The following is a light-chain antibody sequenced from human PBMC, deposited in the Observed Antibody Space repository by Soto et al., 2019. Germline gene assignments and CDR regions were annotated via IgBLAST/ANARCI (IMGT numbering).Light chain of an antibody. V-gene: IGLV2-11*01. Sequence: QSALPQPPSVSGSPGQSVSISCTGTSSDVGGYNYVSWYQQHPGKAPKVMIYDVSKRPSGVPDRFSGSKSGNTASLTISGLQSEDEADYYCCSYAGRFTYVFGTGTKV. CDR1: SSDVGGYNY. CDR2: DVS. J-gene: IGLJ1*01. CDR3: CSYAGRFTYV.